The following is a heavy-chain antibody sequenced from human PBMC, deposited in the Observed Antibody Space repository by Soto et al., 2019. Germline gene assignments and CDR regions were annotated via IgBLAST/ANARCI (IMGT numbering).Heavy chain of an antibody. Sequence: QLQLQESGPGLVKPSETLSLTCSVSGGSISSSSYYWGWIRQPPGKGLEWIGSISYSGGTYYNPSLKSRVTXXVXTXXTQFSLKLSSVTAADTAVYYCARKSDAVASKPPDYWGQGTLVTVSS. D-gene: IGHD6-19*01. CDR1: GGSISSSSYY. V-gene: IGHV4-39*01. CDR3: ARKSDAVASKPPDY. J-gene: IGHJ4*02. CDR2: ISYSGGT.